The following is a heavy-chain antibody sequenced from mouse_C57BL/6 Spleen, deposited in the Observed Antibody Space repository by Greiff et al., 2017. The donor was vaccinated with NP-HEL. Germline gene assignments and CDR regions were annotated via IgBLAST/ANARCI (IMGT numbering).Heavy chain of an antibody. J-gene: IGHJ4*01. CDR1: GFSLTSYG. D-gene: IGHD2-5*01. V-gene: IGHV2-2*01. CDR2: IWSGGST. Sequence: QVHVKQSGPGLVQPSQSLSITCTVSGFSLTSYGVHWVRQSPGKGLEWLGVIWSGGSTDYNAAFISRLSISKDNSKSQVFFKMNSLQADDTAIYYCARWDSNYADYAMDYWGQGTSVTVSS. CDR3: ARWDSNYADYAMDY.